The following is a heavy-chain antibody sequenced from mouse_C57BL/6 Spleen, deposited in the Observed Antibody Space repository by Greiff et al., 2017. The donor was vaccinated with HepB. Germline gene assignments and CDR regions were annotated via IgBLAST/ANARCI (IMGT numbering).Heavy chain of an antibody. CDR2: ISDGGSYT. CDR1: GFTFSSYA. J-gene: IGHJ3*01. D-gene: IGHD3-3*01. CDR3: ARYGDRAWFAY. V-gene: IGHV5-4*03. Sequence: EVKLVESGGGLVKPGGSLKLSCAASGFTFSSYAMSWVRQTPEKRLEWVATISDGGSYTYYPDNVKGRFTISRDNAKNNLYLQMSHLKSEDTAMYYCARYGDRAWFAYWGQGTLVTVSA.